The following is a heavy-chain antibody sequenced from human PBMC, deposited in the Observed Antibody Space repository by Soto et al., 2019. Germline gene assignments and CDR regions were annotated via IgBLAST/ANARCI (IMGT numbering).Heavy chain of an antibody. V-gene: IGHV3-30*03. CDR3: GHPAGDGAGGRSDF. CDR1: GFAFSVYG. J-gene: IGHJ4*02. D-gene: IGHD1-26*01. Sequence: QVQRVESGGGVVQPGGSLRLSCADSGFAFSVYGMHWVRQPPGRGLEWVAVVSSDGGLAIYADSVKGRFTISRDNSKNTLSLQRNSLRGEDTDVYYCGHPAGDGAGGRSDFWGQGALVTVSS. CDR2: VSSDGGLA.